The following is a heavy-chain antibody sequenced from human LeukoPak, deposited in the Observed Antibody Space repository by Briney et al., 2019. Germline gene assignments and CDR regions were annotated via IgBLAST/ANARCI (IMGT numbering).Heavy chain of an antibody. CDR3: ARDHPHDYYFDY. J-gene: IGHJ4*02. D-gene: IGHD2-21*02. V-gene: IGHV1-2*02. Sequence: ASAKVSCKASGYTFTGYYMHWVRQAPGQGLEWMGWINPNSGGTNYAQKFQGRVTMTRDTSISTAYMELSRLRSDDTAVYYCARDHPHDYYFDYWGQGTLVTVSS. CDR1: GYTFTGYY. CDR2: INPNSGGT.